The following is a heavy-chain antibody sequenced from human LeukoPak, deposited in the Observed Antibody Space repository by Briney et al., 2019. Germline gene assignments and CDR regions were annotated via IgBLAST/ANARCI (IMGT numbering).Heavy chain of an antibody. V-gene: IGHV3-30*18. CDR2: ISYDGSNK. J-gene: IGHJ4*02. CDR3: AKVPAAIWWDFDY. Sequence: GGSLRLSCAASGFTFSSYGMHWVRQAPGKGLEWVAVISYDGSNKYYADSVKGRFTISRDNSKNTLSLQMNSLRADDTAVYYCAKVPAAIWWDFDYWGQGTLVTVSS. D-gene: IGHD2-2*02. CDR1: GFTFSSYG.